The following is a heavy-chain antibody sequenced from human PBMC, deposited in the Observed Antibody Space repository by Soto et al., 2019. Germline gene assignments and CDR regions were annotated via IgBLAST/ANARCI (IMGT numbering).Heavy chain of an antibody. CDR1: GVTVSNNY. Sequence: EVQLVESGGGLVQPGGSLRLSCAASGVTVSNNYMSWVRQAPEKGLEWVSVIYSGGRTYYADSVKGRFIISRDSSKNTLYLQMNSLRAEDTAVYYCARDTYDDYRGQGTLVTVSS. J-gene: IGHJ4*02. CDR3: ARDTYDDY. V-gene: IGHV3-66*01. D-gene: IGHD3-3*01. CDR2: IYSGGRT.